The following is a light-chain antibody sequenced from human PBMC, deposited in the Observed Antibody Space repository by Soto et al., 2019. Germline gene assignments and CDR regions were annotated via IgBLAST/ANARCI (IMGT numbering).Light chain of an antibody. CDR1: QSISSY. J-gene: IGKJ1*01. CDR3: QQSYSTSVT. V-gene: IGKV1-39*01. Sequence: DIQMTQSPSSLSAPVGDRVTITCRASQSISSYLNWYQQKPGKAPKLLIYAASSLQSGVPSRFSGSGSGTDFTLTISSLQPEDFATYYCQQSYSTSVTFGQGTKVEIK. CDR2: AAS.